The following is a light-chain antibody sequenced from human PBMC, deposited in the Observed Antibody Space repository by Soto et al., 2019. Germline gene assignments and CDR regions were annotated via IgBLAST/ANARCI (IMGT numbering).Light chain of an antibody. CDR1: QYIASS. V-gene: IGKV1-12*01. Sequence: DIPMTQSPSSVSASVGDRVTISCRASQYIASSLAWYQHKPGTVPKLLIYAASYLQGGVPSRFSGCGSRTDLTLTISGLQPEDFATYYCQQAYVFPPTFGQGTNLEIK. J-gene: IGKJ2*01. CDR2: AAS. CDR3: QQAYVFPPT.